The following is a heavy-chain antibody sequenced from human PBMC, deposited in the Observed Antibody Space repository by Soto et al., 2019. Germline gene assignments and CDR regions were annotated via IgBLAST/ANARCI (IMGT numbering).Heavy chain of an antibody. CDR1: GFTFSSYA. CDR3: AKRESGTYYSD. CDR2: ISGSGGST. V-gene: IGHV3-23*01. J-gene: IGHJ4*02. Sequence: XVSLRLSFAASGFTFSSYAMSWVRQAPGKGLEWVSAISGSGGSTYYADSVKGRFTISRDNSKNTLYLQMNRLRAEDTAVYYCAKRESGTYYSDWGQGTLVTVSS. D-gene: IGHD1-26*01.